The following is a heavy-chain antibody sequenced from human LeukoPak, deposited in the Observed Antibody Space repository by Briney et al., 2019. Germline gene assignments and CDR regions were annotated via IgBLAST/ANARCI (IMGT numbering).Heavy chain of an antibody. CDR2: INHSGST. Sequence: SETLSLTCAVYGGSFSNYYWSWIRQPPGKGLEWIGEINHSGSTNYNPSLKSRVTMSVDTSKNQFSLKLSSVTAADTAVYYCARGYGSGSYTLLGYYYYMDVWGKGTTVTVSS. CDR1: GGSFSNYY. V-gene: IGHV4-34*01. D-gene: IGHD3-10*01. J-gene: IGHJ6*03. CDR3: ARGYGSGSYTLLGYYYYMDV.